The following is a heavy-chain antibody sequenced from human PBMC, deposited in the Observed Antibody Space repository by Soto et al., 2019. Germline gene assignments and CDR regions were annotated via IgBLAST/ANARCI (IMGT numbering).Heavy chain of an antibody. V-gene: IGHV4-4*07. CDR2: LHASGTN. J-gene: IGHJ4*02. CDR3: AKVWYNWNYFDS. CDR1: GGPVSDHY. D-gene: IGHD1-20*01. Sequence: PSETLSLTCTVSGGPVSDHYWAWIRQPAGKGLEWIGRLHASGTNNYNPSLRSRVTMSLDTSKNQFSLRLTSVTAADAAVYYCAKVWYNWNYFDSWGQGLLVTVSS.